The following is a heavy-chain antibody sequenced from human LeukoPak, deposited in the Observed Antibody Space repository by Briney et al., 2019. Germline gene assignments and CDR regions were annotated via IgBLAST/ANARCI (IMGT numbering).Heavy chain of an antibody. CDR1: GGTFSSYA. CDR2: IIPIFGTA. Sequence: SVKVSCKASGGTFSSYAISWVRQAPGQGLEWMGGIIPIFGTANYAQKFQGRVTITADKSTSTAYMELSSLRSEDTAVYYCASRRGQWLAKFDYWGQGALVTVSS. D-gene: IGHD6-19*01. J-gene: IGHJ4*02. V-gene: IGHV1-69*06. CDR3: ASRRGQWLAKFDY.